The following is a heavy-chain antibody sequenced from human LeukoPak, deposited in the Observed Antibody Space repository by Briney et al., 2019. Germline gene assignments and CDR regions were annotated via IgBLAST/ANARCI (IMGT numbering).Heavy chain of an antibody. CDR3: AKDYSNNLMVRGTIIDY. V-gene: IGHV3-30*02. CDR1: GFTFSSYG. Sequence: PGGSLRLSCAAFGFTFSSYGMHWFGQAPGKGLEGVAFIRYDGSNKYYADSVKGRFTISRDNSKNTLYLQMNSLRAEDTAVYYCAKDYSNNLMVRGTIIDYWGQGTLVTVSS. D-gene: IGHD3-10*01. J-gene: IGHJ4*02. CDR2: IRYDGSNK.